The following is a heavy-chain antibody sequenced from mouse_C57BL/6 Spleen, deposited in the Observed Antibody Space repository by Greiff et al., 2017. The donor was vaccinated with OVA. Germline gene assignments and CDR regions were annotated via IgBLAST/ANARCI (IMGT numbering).Heavy chain of an antibody. V-gene: IGHV14-2*01. D-gene: IGHD1-1*01. Sequence: EVKLVESGAELVKPGASVKLSCTASGFNIKDYYMHWVKQRTEQGLEWIGRIDPEDGETKYAPKFQGKATITADTSSNTAYLQLSSLTSEDTAVYYCAFYYGSSYWNFDVWGTGTTVTVSS. CDR2: IDPEDGET. J-gene: IGHJ1*03. CDR3: AFYYGSSYWNFDV. CDR1: GFNIKDYY.